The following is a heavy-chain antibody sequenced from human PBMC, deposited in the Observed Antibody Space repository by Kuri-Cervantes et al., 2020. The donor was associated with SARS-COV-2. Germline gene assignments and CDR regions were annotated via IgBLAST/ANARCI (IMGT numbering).Heavy chain of an antibody. CDR2: IYYSGST. J-gene: IGHJ4*02. CDR1: GFSLTTYGVG. V-gene: IGHV4-61*08. CDR3: ARVSRPYYFDY. Sequence: LVKPTQTLTLTCTFSGFSLTTYGVGVGWIRQPPGKGLEWIGYIYYSGSTNYNPSLKSRVTISVDTSKNQFSLKLSSVTAADTAVYYCARVSRPYYFDYWGQGTLVTVSS.